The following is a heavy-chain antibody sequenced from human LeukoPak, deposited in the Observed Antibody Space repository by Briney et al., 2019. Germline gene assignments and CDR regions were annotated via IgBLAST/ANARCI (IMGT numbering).Heavy chain of an antibody. CDR3: ASSTAPPYYFDY. CDR1: GGSISSYY. D-gene: IGHD2-21*02. V-gene: IGHV4-39*07. CDR2: IYYSGST. J-gene: IGHJ4*02. Sequence: PSETLSLTCTVSGGSISSYYWGWIRQPPGKGLEWIGSIYYSGSTYYNPSLKSRVTISVDTSKNQFSLKLSSVTAADTAVYYCASSTAPPYYFDYWGQGTLVTVSS.